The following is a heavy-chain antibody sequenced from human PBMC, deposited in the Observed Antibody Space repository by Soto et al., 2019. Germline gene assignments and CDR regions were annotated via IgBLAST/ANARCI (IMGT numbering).Heavy chain of an antibody. V-gene: IGHV5-51*01. Sequence: PGESLKISCKVSGYAFTDYWIAWGRQMPGKGLEWMGIIYPGDSDTRYSPSFQGQVTISADKSISTAYLQWSSLKASDTAMYYCARFTSRAVAGTYSYYYYYGMDVWGQGTTVTVSS. J-gene: IGHJ6*02. CDR3: ARFTSRAVAGTYSYYYYYGMDV. CDR1: GYAFTDYW. CDR2: IYPGDSDT. D-gene: IGHD6-19*01.